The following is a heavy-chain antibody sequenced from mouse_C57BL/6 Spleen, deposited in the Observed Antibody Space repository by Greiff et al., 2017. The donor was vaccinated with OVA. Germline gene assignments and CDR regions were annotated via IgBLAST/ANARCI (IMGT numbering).Heavy chain of an antibody. J-gene: IGHJ4*01. D-gene: IGHD1-1*01. CDR3: ARHRYGSSYAMDY. CDR1: GFSLTSYG. Sequence: VQLVESGPGLVAPSQSLSITCTVSGFSLTSYGVHWVRQPPGKGLEWLVVIWSDGSTTYNSALQSRLSISKDNSKSQVFLKMNSLQTDDTAMYYCARHRYGSSYAMDYWGQGTSVTVSS. V-gene: IGHV2-6-1*01. CDR2: IWSDGST.